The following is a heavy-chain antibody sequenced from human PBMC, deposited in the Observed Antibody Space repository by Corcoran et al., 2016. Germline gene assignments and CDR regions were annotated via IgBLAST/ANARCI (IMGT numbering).Heavy chain of an antibody. V-gene: IGHV3-11*01. J-gene: IGHJ4*02. CDR2: ISSSGSTI. D-gene: IGHD2-21*02. CDR1: GFTFSDYH. CDR3: ASRPFQAGECGGDCQLFDY. Sequence: QVQLVESGGGLVKPGGSLRLSCAASGFTFSDYHMSWIRQAPGKGLAWVSYISSSGSTIYYADSVKGRFTISRDNAKNSLYLQMNSLRAEEPGVYYWASRPFQAGECGGDCQLFDYWGQGTLVTVSS.